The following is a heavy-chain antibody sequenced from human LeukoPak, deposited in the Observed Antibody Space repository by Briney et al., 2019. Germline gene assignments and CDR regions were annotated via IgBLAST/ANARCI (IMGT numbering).Heavy chain of an antibody. V-gene: IGHV3-9*03. Sequence: GGSLRLSCAASGFTFDDYAMHWVRQAPGKGLEWVSGISWNSGSIGYADSVKGQFTISRDNAKNSLYLQMNSLRAEDMALYYCAKASIYGYYFDYWGQGTLVTVSS. J-gene: IGHJ4*02. D-gene: IGHD3-10*01. CDR3: AKASIYGYYFDY. CDR2: ISWNSGSI. CDR1: GFTFDDYA.